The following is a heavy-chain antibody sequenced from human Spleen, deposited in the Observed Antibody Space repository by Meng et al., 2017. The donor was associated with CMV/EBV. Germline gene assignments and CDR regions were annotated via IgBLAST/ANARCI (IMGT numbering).Heavy chain of an antibody. J-gene: IGHJ3*02. CDR3: AKSRDYFSMGAFDI. CDR2: ISGSTGST. D-gene: IGHD2/OR15-2a*01. CDR1: GFTFSNDA. Sequence: GGSLRLSCAASGFTFSNDAMTWVRQAPGKGLEWVSGISGSTGSTFYGDSVKGRFTVSRDNSKNTLYLQMNSLRAEDTAVYYCAKSRDYFSMGAFDIWGQGTMVTVSS. V-gene: IGHV3-23*01.